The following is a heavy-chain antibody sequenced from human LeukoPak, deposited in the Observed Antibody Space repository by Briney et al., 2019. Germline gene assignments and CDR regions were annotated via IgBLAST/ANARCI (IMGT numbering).Heavy chain of an antibody. CDR3: ARDQGYASDWDPGQDFDY. V-gene: IGHV4-39*07. CDR2: IYYNGRT. J-gene: IGHJ4*02. Sequence: PSETLSLTCTVSGGSISSSSYYWGWIRQPPGKGLEWIGSIYYNGRTYYNPSLKSRVTISVDTSKSQFSLKVSSVTAADTAVYYCARDQGYASDWDPGQDFDYWGQGTLVTVSS. CDR1: GGSISSSSYY. D-gene: IGHD6-19*01.